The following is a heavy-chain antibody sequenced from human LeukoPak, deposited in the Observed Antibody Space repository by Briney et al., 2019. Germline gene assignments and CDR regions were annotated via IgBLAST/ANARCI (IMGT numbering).Heavy chain of an antibody. D-gene: IGHD6-25*01. CDR3: AKRSGYGSLFDY. CDR1: GFTFSSYG. CDR2: IRYDGSNK. Sequence: GGSLRLSCAASGFTFSSYGMHWVRQTPGKGLEWVAFIRYDGSNKYYADPVKGRFTISRDNSKNTLYLQMNSLRAEDTAVYYCAKRSGYGSLFDYWGQGTLVTVSS. V-gene: IGHV3-30*02. J-gene: IGHJ4*02.